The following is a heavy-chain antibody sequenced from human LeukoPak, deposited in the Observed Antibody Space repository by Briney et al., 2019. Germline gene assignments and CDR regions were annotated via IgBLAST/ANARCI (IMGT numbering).Heavy chain of an antibody. CDR1: GFTFSSYA. Sequence: PGGSLRLSCAASGFTFSSYAMHWVRQAPGKGLEWVAVISYAGSNKYYADSVKGRFTISRDNSKNTLYLQMNSLRAEDTAVYYCARDRNSGSYALVYWGQGTLVTVSS. J-gene: IGHJ4*02. V-gene: IGHV3-30-3*01. CDR3: ARDRNSGSYALVY. D-gene: IGHD1-26*01. CDR2: ISYAGSNK.